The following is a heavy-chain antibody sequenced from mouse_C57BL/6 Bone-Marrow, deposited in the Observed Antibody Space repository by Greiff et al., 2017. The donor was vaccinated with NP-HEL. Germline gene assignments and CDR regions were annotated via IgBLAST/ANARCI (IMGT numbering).Heavy chain of an antibody. V-gene: IGHV1-55*01. J-gene: IGHJ4*01. Sequence: QVQLQQPGAELVKPGASVKMSCKASGYTFTSYWITWVKQRPGQGLEWIGDIYPGSGSTNYNEKFKSKATLTVDTSSSTAYMQLSSLTSEDSAVYYCARAAYYSNGDYAMDYWGQGTSVTVSS. D-gene: IGHD2-5*01. CDR3: ARAAYYSNGDYAMDY. CDR1: GYTFTSYW. CDR2: IYPGSGST.